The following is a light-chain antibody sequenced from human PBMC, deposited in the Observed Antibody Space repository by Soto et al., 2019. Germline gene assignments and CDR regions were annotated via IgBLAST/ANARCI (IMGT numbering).Light chain of an antibody. CDR1: QDISNY. CDR2: DAS. J-gene: IGKJ4*01. V-gene: IGKV1-33*01. CDR3: QQYDNPPLT. Sequence: DIQMTQSPSSLSASVGDRVTITCQASQDISNYLNWYQQKPGKAPKLLIYDASNLETGVPSRFSGSGSGTDFTFTISSLQPEDIATSYCQQYDNPPLTFGGGTKV.